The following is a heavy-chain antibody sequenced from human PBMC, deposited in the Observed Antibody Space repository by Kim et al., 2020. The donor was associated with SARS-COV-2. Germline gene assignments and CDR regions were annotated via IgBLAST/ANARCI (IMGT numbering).Heavy chain of an antibody. CDR2: TYYRSKWYN. Sequence: SQTLSLTCAISGDSVSSNSAAWNWIRQSPSRGLEWLGRTYYRSKWYNDYAVSVKSRITINPDTSKNQFSLQLNSVTPEDTAVYYCARDPGYCSSTSCYGPREAFDIWGQGTMVTVSS. CDR3: ARDPGYCSSTSCYGPREAFDI. J-gene: IGHJ3*02. D-gene: IGHD2-2*01. V-gene: IGHV6-1*01. CDR1: GDSVSSNSAA.